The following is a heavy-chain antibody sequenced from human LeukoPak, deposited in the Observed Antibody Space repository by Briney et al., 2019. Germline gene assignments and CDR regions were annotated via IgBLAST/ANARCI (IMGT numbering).Heavy chain of an antibody. CDR3: AKAEIAVAGTNFDY. CDR1: GFSFSSDG. CDR2: ISSSGSTI. V-gene: IGHV3-48*04. Sequence: GGSLRLSCSASGFSFSSDGMSWVRQAPGKGLEWVSYISSSGSTIYYADSVKGRFTISRDNAKNSLYLQMNSLRAEDTALYYCAKAEIAVAGTNFDYWGQGTLVTVSS. D-gene: IGHD6-19*01. J-gene: IGHJ4*02.